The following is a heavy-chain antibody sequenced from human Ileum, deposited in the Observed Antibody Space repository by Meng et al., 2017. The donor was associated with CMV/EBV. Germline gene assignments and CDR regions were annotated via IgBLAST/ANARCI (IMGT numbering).Heavy chain of an antibody. CDR1: DSYRRDG. Sequence: DSYRRDGVSRVRQAPGQGLEWIGGLIPIFAKANNAQKFQGRVTITTDESMSTAYLELSSLRSEDTALYYCAREPARVVASDNWYFDLWGRGTLVTVSS. CDR2: LIPIFAKA. CDR3: AREPARVVASDNWYFDL. J-gene: IGHJ2*01. V-gene: IGHV1-69*05. D-gene: IGHD2-15*01.